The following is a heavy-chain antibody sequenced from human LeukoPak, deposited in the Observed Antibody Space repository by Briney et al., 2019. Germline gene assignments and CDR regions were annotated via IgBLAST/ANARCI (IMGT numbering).Heavy chain of an antibody. V-gene: IGHV1-18*01. CDR3: ARGGGAFDI. Sequence: ASVKVSCKVSGYTLTELSMHWVRQAPGKGLEWMGWISAYNGNTNYAQKLQGRVTMTTDTSTSTAYMELRSLRSDDTAVYYCARGGGAFDIWGQGTMVTVSS. J-gene: IGHJ3*02. CDR1: GYTLTELS. D-gene: IGHD3-16*01. CDR2: ISAYNGNT.